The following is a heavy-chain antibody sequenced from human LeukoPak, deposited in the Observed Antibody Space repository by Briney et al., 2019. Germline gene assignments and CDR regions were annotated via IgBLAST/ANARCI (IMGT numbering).Heavy chain of an antibody. CDR1: GFTFSSYA. CDR2: ISGSGGST. Sequence: PGGSLRLSCAAFGFTFSSYAMSWVRQAPGKGLEWVSAISGSGGSTYYADSVKGRFTISRDNSKNTLYLQMNSLRAEDTAVYYCANSASIAVAGTPDDYWGQGTLVTVSS. D-gene: IGHD6-19*01. J-gene: IGHJ4*02. V-gene: IGHV3-23*01. CDR3: ANSASIAVAGTPDDY.